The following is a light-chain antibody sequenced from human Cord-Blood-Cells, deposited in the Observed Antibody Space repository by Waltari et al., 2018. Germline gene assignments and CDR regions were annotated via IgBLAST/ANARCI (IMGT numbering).Light chain of an antibody. V-gene: IGLV2-14*01. J-gene: IGLJ3*02. CDR2: DVS. CDR3: SSCTSSSNWG. Sequence: QSALTQPASVSGYPGQSITISCTGTSSDVGGYNYVSWYQQHPGKAPKLMIYDVSNRPSGVSYCFSCSKSGNTASLTISVLQRQDEADYYWSSCTSSSNWGFVRGTRLTVL. CDR1: SSDVGGYNY.